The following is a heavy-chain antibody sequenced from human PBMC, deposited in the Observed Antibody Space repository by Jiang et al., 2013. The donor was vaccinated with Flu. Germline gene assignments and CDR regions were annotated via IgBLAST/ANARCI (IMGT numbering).Heavy chain of an antibody. J-gene: IGHJ4*02. CDR2: IYSGSS. Sequence: GLVKPSETLSLTCTVSGGSISDYYWNWIRQSPGKGLEWVGYIYSGSSDYSPSLKSRVTMSLDTSKNQVSLRLTSVTAADTAVYYCARGWELPDYWGRGTLVTVSS. CDR3: ARGWELPDY. CDR1: GGSISDYY. D-gene: IGHD1-26*01. V-gene: IGHV4-59*13.